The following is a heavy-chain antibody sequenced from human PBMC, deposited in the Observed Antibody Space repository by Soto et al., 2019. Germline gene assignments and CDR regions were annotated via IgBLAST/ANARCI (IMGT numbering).Heavy chain of an antibody. V-gene: IGHV1-69*01. Sequence: QVQLVQSGAGVRKPGSSVKVSCKASGGTLSMFGVSWVRQAPGQGLEWIGGIIPLSGTTNFAEKFQVRVTITTDESTSTAYMELSSRISEDTALYYGATATPDAAMEYFVYWGQGTLVTVSS. CDR1: GGTLSMFG. CDR3: ATATPDAAMEYFVY. J-gene: IGHJ4*02. D-gene: IGHD5-18*01. CDR2: IIPLSGTT.